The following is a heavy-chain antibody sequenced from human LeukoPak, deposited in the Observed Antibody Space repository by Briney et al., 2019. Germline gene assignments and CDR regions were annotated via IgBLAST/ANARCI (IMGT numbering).Heavy chain of an antibody. CDR2: INPNSGGT. CDR3: ARVGYCSSTSCYKAYYFDY. Sequence: ASVTVSCKASGYTFTGYYMHWVRQAPGQGLEWMGWINPNSGGTNYAQKFQGRVTMTRDTSISTAYMELSRLRSDDTAVYYCARVGYCSSTSCYKAYYFDYWGQGTLVTVSS. CDR1: GYTFTGYY. J-gene: IGHJ4*02. D-gene: IGHD2-2*02. V-gene: IGHV1-2*02.